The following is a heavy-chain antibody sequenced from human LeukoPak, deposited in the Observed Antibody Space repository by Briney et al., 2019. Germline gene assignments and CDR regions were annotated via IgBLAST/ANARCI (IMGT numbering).Heavy chain of an antibody. CDR1: GYTFTSYG. D-gene: IGHD3-10*01. CDR3: ARDQGWFGESAANDY. CDR2: ISAYNGIT. J-gene: IGHJ4*02. Sequence: ASVTVSCKASGYTFTSYGISWVRQAPGQGLEWMGWISAYNGITNYAQKLQGRVTMTTDTSTNTAYMELRSLRSDDTAVYYCARDQGWFGESAANDYWGQGTLVTVSS. V-gene: IGHV1-18*04.